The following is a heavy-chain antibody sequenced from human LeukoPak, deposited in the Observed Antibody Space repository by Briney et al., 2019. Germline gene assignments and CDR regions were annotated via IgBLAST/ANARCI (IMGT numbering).Heavy chain of an antibody. CDR1: GFTFSSYW. V-gene: IGHV3-7*01. Sequence: GGSLRLSCAASGFTFSSYWMSWVRQAPGKGLEWVANIKQDGSEKYYVDSVKGRFTISRDNAKNSLYLQMNSLRAEDTAVYYCAREAVAPYYYMDVWGKGTTVTVSS. CDR3: AREAVAPYYYMDV. CDR2: IKQDGSEK. D-gene: IGHD6-19*01. J-gene: IGHJ6*03.